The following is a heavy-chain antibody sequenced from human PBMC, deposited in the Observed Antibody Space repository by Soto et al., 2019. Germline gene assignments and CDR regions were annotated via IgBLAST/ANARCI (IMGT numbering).Heavy chain of an antibody. V-gene: IGHV3-23*01. CDR1: GFTFRSYA. CDR3: AKEPVGPDWYFDL. CDR2: ISGSGIST. Sequence: GGSLRLSCAASGFTFRSYAMSWVHQAPGKGLEWVSGISGSGISTHYADSVKGRFTVSRDNSKNTLYLQMSSLRAEDTAVYNCAKEPVGPDWYFDLWGRGTLVTVSS. J-gene: IGHJ2*01.